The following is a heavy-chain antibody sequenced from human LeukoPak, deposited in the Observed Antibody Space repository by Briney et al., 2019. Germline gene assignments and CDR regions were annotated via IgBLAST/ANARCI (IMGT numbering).Heavy chain of an antibody. CDR2: IFYSGST. J-gene: IGHJ4*02. D-gene: IGHD3-9*01. Sequence: KTSDTLTLTCTVPSGSINHYYWSWIRQPPGKGLEWIGYIFYSGSTDYNTSLQSRVTISVDTSKTQFSLKLSSVTGADTAVYYCARSLTGNFDLWGGRTLVSVPS. CDR1: SGSINHYY. V-gene: IGHV4-59*07. CDR3: ARSLTGNFDL.